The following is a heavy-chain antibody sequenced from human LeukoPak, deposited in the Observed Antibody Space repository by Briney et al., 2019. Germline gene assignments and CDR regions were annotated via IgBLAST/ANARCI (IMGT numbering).Heavy chain of an antibody. V-gene: IGHV4-34*01. D-gene: IGHD2-15*01. J-gene: IGHJ4*02. CDR1: GGSFSGYY. CDR3: ARVVVVAAGHDY. Sequence: KPSETLSLTCAVYGGSFSGYYWSWIRQPPGKGPGWIGEINHSGSTNYNPSHKSRVTISVDTSKNQFSLKLSSVTAADTAVYYCARVVVVAAGHDYWGQGTLVTVSS. CDR2: INHSGST.